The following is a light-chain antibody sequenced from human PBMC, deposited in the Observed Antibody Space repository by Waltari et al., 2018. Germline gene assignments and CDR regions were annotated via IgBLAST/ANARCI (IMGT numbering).Light chain of an antibody. CDR3: QQYNYYPVT. Sequence: DIQVTQSPSTRSASVGDRVTIACRASQSIDTWLAWYQQKPGKAPKLLIYKASHLESGVPLMFSGSGSGTEFTLTINSLQPDDFATYYCQQYNYYPVTYGQGTKLEI. CDR2: KAS. J-gene: IGKJ2*01. CDR1: QSIDTW. V-gene: IGKV1-5*03.